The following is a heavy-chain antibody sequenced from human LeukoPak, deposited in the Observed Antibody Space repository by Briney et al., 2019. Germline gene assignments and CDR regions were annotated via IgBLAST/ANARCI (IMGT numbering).Heavy chain of an antibody. CDR1: GFTFSSYW. D-gene: IGHD3-3*01. V-gene: IGHV3-7*03. CDR3: ARVEQYYDFWSGYSTNEAYYYGMDV. J-gene: IGHJ6*02. CDR2: IKQDGSEK. Sequence: GGSLRLSCAASGFTFSSYWMSWVRQAPGKGPEWVANIKQDGSEKYYVDSVKGRFTISRDNAKNSLYLQMNSLRAEDTAVYYCARVEQYYDFWSGYSTNEAYYYGMDVWGQGTTVTVSS.